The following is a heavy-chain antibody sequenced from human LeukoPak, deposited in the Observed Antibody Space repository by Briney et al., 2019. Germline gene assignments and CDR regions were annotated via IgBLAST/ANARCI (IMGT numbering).Heavy chain of an antibody. J-gene: IGHJ4*02. CDR1: GGSISSYY. CDR2: IYYSGST. Sequence: SETLSLTCTVSGGSISSYYWSWIRQPPGKGLEWIGYIYYSGSTNYNPSLKSRVTISVDTSKNQFSLKLSSVAAADTAVYYCARDPALFGFDYWGQGTLVTVSS. D-gene: IGHD2-21*01. V-gene: IGHV4-59*01. CDR3: ARDPALFGFDY.